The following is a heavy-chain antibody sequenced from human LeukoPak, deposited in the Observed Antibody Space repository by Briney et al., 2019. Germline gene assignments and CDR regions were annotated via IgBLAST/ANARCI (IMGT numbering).Heavy chain of an antibody. V-gene: IGHV4-34*01. CDR3: ARLPPTWGSYYYYGMDV. CDR2: INHSGST. D-gene: IGHD7-27*01. CDR1: GGSFSGYY. J-gene: IGHJ6*02. Sequence: SETLSLTCAVYGGSFSGYYWSWIRQPPGKGLEWIGEINHSGSTNYNPSLKSRVTISVDTSKNQFSLKLSSMTAADTAVYYCARLPPTWGSYYYYGMDVWGQGTTVTVSS.